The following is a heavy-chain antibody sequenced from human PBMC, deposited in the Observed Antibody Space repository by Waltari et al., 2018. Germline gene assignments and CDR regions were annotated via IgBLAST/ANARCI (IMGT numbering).Heavy chain of an antibody. D-gene: IGHD2-2*01. CDR3: TSDSQKVGAEY. CDR2: ISSSGTTT. CDR1: GFPFRNYE. J-gene: IGHJ4*02. Sequence: EVQLVESGGGLVQSGGSLRLSCAASGFPFRNYEMNWVRQAPGKGLECVSFISSSGTTTYDADSVQGRFTVSRDNAKNSLCLQMNSLRDEDTALYYCTSDSQKVGAEYWGQGTLVTVSS. V-gene: IGHV3-48*03.